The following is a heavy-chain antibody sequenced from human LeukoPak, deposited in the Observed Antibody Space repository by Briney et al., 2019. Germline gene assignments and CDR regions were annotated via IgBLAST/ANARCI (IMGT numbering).Heavy chain of an antibody. Sequence: ASVKVSCKASGYVFSTYGINWVRQAPGQGLEWMGIINPSGGSTSYAQKFQGRVTMTRDTSTSTVYMELSSLRSEDTAVYYCARGATYYDFWSGYYYYFDYWGQGTLVTVSS. J-gene: IGHJ4*02. CDR1: GYVFSTYG. CDR3: ARGATYYDFWSGYYYYFDY. D-gene: IGHD3-3*01. CDR2: INPSGGST. V-gene: IGHV1-46*01.